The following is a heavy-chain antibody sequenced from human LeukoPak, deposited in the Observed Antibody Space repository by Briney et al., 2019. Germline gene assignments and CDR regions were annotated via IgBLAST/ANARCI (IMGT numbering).Heavy chain of an antibody. CDR2: ISAYNGNT. Sequence: ASVKVSCKASGYTFVSYGISWVRQAPGQGLEWMGWISAYNGNTNYAQRLQGRVTVTRDTSTNTAYMELRSLRSDDTAVYYCARGHYYDTTGYYNFDCWGQGTLVTVSS. D-gene: IGHD3-22*01. CDR1: GYTFVSYG. J-gene: IGHJ4*02. CDR3: ARGHYYDTTGYYNFDC. V-gene: IGHV1-18*01.